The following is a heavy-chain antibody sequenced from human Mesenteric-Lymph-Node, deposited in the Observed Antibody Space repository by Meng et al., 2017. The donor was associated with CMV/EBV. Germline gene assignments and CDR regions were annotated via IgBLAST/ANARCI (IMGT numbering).Heavy chain of an antibody. V-gene: IGHV3-23*01. D-gene: IGHD4/OR15-4a*01. Sequence: GGSLRLSCTASGFTFSAYAMNWVRQAPGKGLEWVSTISADGASTYYTDFLKGRFTISRDNSKNTVFLQMNSLRPEDTAIYYCAKVLLDAGAYWGQGTLVTVSS. CDR1: GFTFSAYA. J-gene: IGHJ4*02. CDR2: ISADGAST. CDR3: AKVLLDAGAY.